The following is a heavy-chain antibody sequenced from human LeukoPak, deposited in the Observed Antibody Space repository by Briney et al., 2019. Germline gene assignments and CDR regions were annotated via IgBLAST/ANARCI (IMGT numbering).Heavy chain of an antibody. CDR3: ARAPRPNWFDP. Sequence: ASVKVSCKASGYNFTSYGISWVRQAPGQGLEWMGWISAYNGNTNYAQKLQGRVTVTTDTSTSTAYMELRSLRSDDTAVYYCARAPRPNWFDPWGQGTLVTVSS. CDR1: GYNFTSYG. V-gene: IGHV1-18*01. J-gene: IGHJ5*02. CDR2: ISAYNGNT.